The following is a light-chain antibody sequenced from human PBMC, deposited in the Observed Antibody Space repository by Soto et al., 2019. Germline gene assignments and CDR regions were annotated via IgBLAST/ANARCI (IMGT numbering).Light chain of an antibody. Sequence: QSALTQPASVSGSPGQSITISCTGTGSDIGAYNYVSWYQQHPGKAPKLIIYEVSNRPSGVSNRFSGSKSGNTASLTISGLQSEDEADYYCSSYTSSSSSYVFGTGTKLTVL. V-gene: IGLV2-14*01. CDR2: EVS. CDR3: SSYTSSSSSYV. CDR1: GSDIGAYNY. J-gene: IGLJ1*01.